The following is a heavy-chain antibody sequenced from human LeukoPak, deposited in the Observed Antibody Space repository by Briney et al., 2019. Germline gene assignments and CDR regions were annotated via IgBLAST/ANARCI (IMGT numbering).Heavy chain of an antibody. J-gene: IGHJ4*02. CDR3: ARAQQQLVRGLDFDY. CDR1: GGSFSGYY. V-gene: IGHV4-34*01. Sequence: SETLSLTCAVYGGSFSGYYWSWIRQPPGKGLEWIGEINHSGSTNYNPSLKSRVTISVDTSKNRFSLKLSSVTAADTAVYYCARAQQQLVRGLDFDYWGQGTLVTVSS. CDR2: INHSGST. D-gene: IGHD6-13*01.